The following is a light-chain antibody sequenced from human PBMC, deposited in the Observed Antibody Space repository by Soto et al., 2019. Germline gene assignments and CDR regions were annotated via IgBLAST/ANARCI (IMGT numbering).Light chain of an antibody. V-gene: IGLV2-23*01. CDR3: YSYAGSGTDNYV. CDR1: SSDIGTYNL. Sequence: QSVLTQPASVSGSPGQSITISCTGTSSDIGTYNLVSWYQHYPGKAPKLMIYEGIKRPSGVSNRFSGSKSGNTAFLTISGLQAEDEADYYCYSYAGSGTDNYVFGSGTRSPS. J-gene: IGLJ1*01. CDR2: EGI.